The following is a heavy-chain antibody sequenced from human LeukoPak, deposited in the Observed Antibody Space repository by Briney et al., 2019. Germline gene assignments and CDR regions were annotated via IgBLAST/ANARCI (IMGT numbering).Heavy chain of an antibody. V-gene: IGHV1-18*01. Sequence: ASVKVSCKASGYTFTSYGISWVRQAPGQGLEWMGWISAYNGNTNYAQKLQGRVTMTTDTSTSTAYMELRSLRSDDTAVYYCARGSKITIFGVVTRPSGMDVWGQGTTVTVSS. D-gene: IGHD3-3*01. J-gene: IGHJ6*02. CDR1: GYTFTSYG. CDR2: ISAYNGNT. CDR3: ARGSKITIFGVVTRPSGMDV.